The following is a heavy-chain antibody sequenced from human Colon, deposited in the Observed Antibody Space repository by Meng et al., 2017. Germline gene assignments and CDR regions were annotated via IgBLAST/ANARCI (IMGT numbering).Heavy chain of an antibody. Sequence: QVQLQESGPGLVKPSQTLSLTCAVSGVSISSGDYYWSWIRQPPGKGLEWIGYIYYSGTTYYNPSLQSRVAISVDTSKIQFSLKLTSVTVADTAVYYCARVVSDSSGYYPDYWGQGTLVTVSS. V-gene: IGHV4-30-4*01. D-gene: IGHD3-22*01. CDR2: IYYSGTT. J-gene: IGHJ4*02. CDR1: GVSISSGDYY. CDR3: ARVVSDSSGYYPDY.